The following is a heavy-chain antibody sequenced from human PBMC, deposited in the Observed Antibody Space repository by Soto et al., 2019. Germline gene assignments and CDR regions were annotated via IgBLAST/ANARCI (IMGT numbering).Heavy chain of an antibody. CDR2: ISGSGAGT. Sequence: GGSLRLSCAASGFTFSSSAMTWVRRAPGKGLEWVSAISGSGAGTFYADSVKGRFAISRDNSKNTLFLEMNSLRAEDTAIYYCAKDMYSCEFWGQGTLVNLSS. V-gene: IGHV3-23*01. J-gene: IGHJ4*02. CDR3: AKDMYSCEF. CDR1: GFTFSSSA. D-gene: IGHD1-26*01.